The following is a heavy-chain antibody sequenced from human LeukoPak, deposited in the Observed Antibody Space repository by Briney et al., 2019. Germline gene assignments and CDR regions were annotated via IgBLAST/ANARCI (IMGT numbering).Heavy chain of an antibody. Sequence: GGSLRLSCAASGFTFSNAWMSWVRQAPGKGLEWVGRIKSKTDGGTTDYAAPVKGRFSISRDDSKNTLYLQMNSLKTEDTAVYYCARGYTVVTGNWFDPWGQGTLVTVSS. J-gene: IGHJ5*02. CDR1: GFTFSNAW. CDR3: ARGYTVVTGNWFDP. V-gene: IGHV3-15*01. D-gene: IGHD4-23*01. CDR2: IKSKTDGGTT.